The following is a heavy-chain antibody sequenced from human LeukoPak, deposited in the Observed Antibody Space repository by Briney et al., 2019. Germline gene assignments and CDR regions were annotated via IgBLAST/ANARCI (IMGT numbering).Heavy chain of an antibody. J-gene: IGHJ5*02. CDR3: ARDYEMATRAFWFDP. CDR2: ISYDGSNK. Sequence: GGSLRLSCAASGFTFSSYAMHWVRQAPGKGLEWVAVISYDGSNKYYADSVKGRFTISRDNSKNTLYLQMNSLRAEDTAVYYCARDYEMATRAFWFDPWGQGTLVTVSS. V-gene: IGHV3-30*04. CDR1: GFTFSSYA. D-gene: IGHD5-24*01.